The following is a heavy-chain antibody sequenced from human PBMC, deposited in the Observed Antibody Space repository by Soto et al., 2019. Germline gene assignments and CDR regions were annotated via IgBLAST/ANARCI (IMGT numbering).Heavy chain of an antibody. D-gene: IGHD3-16*01. J-gene: IGHJ3*01. V-gene: IGHV3-23*01. CDR1: GFTFSSYA. CDR2: ISESGGST. Sequence: GSLRLSCAASGFTFSSYALSWVRQAPGKGLEWVSGISESGGSTYFADSVKGRFTISRDNSKNTLYLQMNSLRAEDTAVYYCAKFRPGGDAFDVWGQGTMVTVSS. CDR3: AKFRPGGDAFDV.